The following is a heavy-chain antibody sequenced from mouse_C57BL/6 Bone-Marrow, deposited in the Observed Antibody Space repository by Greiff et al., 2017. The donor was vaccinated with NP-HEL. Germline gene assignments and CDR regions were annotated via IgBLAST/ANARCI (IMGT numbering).Heavy chain of an antibody. J-gene: IGHJ3*01. D-gene: IGHD2-1*01. Sequence: VQLQQSGPELVKPGASVKISCKASGYTFTDYYMNWVKQSHGKSLEWIGDINPNNGGTSYNQKFKGKATLTVDKSSSTAYMELRSLTSEDSAVYDCASEGNRAWFAYWGRGTLVTVTA. CDR2: INPNNGGT. CDR3: ASEGNRAWFAY. CDR1: GYTFTDYY. V-gene: IGHV1-26*01.